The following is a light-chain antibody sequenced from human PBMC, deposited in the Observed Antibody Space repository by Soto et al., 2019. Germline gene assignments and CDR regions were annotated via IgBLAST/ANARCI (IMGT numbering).Light chain of an antibody. CDR2: GAS. Sequence: IVMTQSPDSLAVSLGQMSTVNCKSSQIVLYSSNNKNYLAWYQQKPGQAPRLLIYGASTRATGIPARFSGSGSGTEFTLTISSLQSEDFEIYYCQQYNNWPITFGQGTRLEI. V-gene: IGKV4-1*01. CDR1: QIVLYSSNNKNY. J-gene: IGKJ5*01. CDR3: QQYNNWPIT.